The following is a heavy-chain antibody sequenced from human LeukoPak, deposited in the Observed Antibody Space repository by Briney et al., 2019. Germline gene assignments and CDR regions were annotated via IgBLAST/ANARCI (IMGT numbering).Heavy chain of an antibody. V-gene: IGHV1-58*02. CDR3: AASGGYSYGQLDY. J-gene: IGHJ4*02. D-gene: IGHD5-18*01. Sequence: SVKVSCKASGFTFTSSAMQWVRQARGQRLEWIGWIVVGSGNTNYAQKFQERVTITRDMSTSTAYMELSSLRSEDTAVYYCAASGGYSYGQLDYWGQGTLVTVSS. CDR1: GFTFTSSA. CDR2: IVVGSGNT.